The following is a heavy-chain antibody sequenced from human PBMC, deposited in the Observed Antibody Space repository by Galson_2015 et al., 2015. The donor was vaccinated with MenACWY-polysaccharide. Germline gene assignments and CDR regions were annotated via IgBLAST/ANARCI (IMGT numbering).Heavy chain of an antibody. Sequence: SLRLSCAASGFTFASYAMSWVRQAPGRGLEWVSGISDSGGSTYYVDSVKGRFTISRDPSKNTLYLQMNSLRAEDTAVYYCAKAKYSSSWFGPNFDSWGQGTLVTVTS. CDR2: ISDSGGST. CDR1: GFTFASYA. J-gene: IGHJ4*02. CDR3: AKAKYSSSWFGPNFDS. D-gene: IGHD6-13*01. V-gene: IGHV3-23*01.